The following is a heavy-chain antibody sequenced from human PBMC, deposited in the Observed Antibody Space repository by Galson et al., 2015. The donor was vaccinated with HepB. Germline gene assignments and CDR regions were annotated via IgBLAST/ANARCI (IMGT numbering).Heavy chain of an antibody. J-gene: IGHJ3*02. Sequence: SLRLSCAASGFTFSSYGMHWVRQAPGKGLEWVAVIWYDGSNKYYADSVKGRFTISRDNSKNTLYLQMNSLRAEDTAVYYCARDSGAMVQGVYAFDIWGQGTMVTVSS. D-gene: IGHD3-10*01. CDR3: ARDSGAMVQGVYAFDI. CDR2: IWYDGSNK. V-gene: IGHV3-33*01. CDR1: GFTFSSYG.